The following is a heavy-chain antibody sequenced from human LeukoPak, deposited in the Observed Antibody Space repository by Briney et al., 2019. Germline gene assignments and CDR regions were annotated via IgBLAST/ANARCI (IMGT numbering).Heavy chain of an antibody. CDR3: AREIVGGFNPGAY. Sequence: SVTLSLTCTVSPDSTTSNFWSWVRQPPGKGLEWIGEMHRSGSTNYNPSRQSRVTTSIDRSKNQIALELSSVTAADTAVYYCAREIVGGFNPGAYWDQGTLVT. J-gene: IGHJ4*02. V-gene: IGHV4-4*02. D-gene: IGHD1-14*01. CDR2: MHRSGST. CDR1: PDSTTSNF.